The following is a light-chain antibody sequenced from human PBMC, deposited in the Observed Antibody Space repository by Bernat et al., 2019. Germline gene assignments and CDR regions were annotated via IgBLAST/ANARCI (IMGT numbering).Light chain of an antibody. CDR2: GAS. Sequence: DIQLTQSPSFLSASVGDRVTITCRASQVIGTYVAWYQQKPGKAPNLLIYGASTLQYGVPSRFSGSGIGTEFTLTISSLQPEDSASYYCQQLNSFPITCGQGTRLEIK. CDR1: QVIGTY. V-gene: IGKV1-9*01. CDR3: QQLNSFPIT. J-gene: IGKJ5*01.